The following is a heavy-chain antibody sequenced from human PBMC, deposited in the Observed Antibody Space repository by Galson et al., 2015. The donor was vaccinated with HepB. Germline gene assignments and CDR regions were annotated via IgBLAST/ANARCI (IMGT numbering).Heavy chain of an antibody. CDR2: ISGSGGST. J-gene: IGHJ3*02. CDR3: AKDPVGWFRGDAFDI. CDR1: GFPFSSYA. V-gene: IGHV3-23*01. Sequence: SLRLSCAASGFPFSSYAMNWVRQAPGKGLEWVSAISGSGGSTYYADSVKGRFTISRDNSKNTLYLQMNSLRAEDTAVYYCAKDPVGWFRGDAFDIWGQGTMVTVSS. D-gene: IGHD2-15*01.